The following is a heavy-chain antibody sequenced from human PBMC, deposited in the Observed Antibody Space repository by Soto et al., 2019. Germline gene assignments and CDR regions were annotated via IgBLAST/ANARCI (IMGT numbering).Heavy chain of an antibody. CDR2: ISGSGGST. D-gene: IGHD5-12*01. J-gene: IGHJ6*02. CDR1: GFTFSTTW. V-gene: IGHV3-23*01. CDR3: AKDGDIVATRAFYGMDV. Sequence: GGSLRLSCAASGFTFSTTWMSWVRQAPGKGLEWVSAISGSGGSTYYADSVKGRFTISRDNSKNTLYLQMNSLRAEDTAVYYCAKDGDIVATRAFYGMDVWGQGTTVTVSS.